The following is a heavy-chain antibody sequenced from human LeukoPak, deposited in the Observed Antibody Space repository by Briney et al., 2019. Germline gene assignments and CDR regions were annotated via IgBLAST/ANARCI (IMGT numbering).Heavy chain of an antibody. CDR3: GRGVGYSSGSVRRPEDY. V-gene: IGHV4-30-4*08. J-gene: IGHJ4*02. D-gene: IGHD6-19*01. CDR2: IYYSGST. Sequence: SETLSLTXTVSGGSISSGDYYWSWIRQPPGKGLEWIGYIYYSGSTYYNPSLKSRVTISVDTSRNQFSLKLSSVTAADTAVYYCGRGVGYSSGSVRRPEDYWGQGTLVTVSS. CDR1: GGSISSGDYY.